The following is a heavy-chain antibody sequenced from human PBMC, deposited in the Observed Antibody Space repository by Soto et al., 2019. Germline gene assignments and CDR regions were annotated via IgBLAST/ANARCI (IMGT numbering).Heavy chain of an antibody. CDR2: IWHDGSHK. Sequence: PGGSLRLSCAASGFSFSNYGMHWVRQAPGKGLEWVAVIWHDGSHKYYADSVQGRLTISRDDSMSTLYLQMNSLRAEDTAVYYCLRDNNSGYHESWGQGTLVTVSS. CDR3: LRDNNSGYHES. CDR1: GFSFSNYG. D-gene: IGHD3-22*01. V-gene: IGHV3-33*01. J-gene: IGHJ5*02.